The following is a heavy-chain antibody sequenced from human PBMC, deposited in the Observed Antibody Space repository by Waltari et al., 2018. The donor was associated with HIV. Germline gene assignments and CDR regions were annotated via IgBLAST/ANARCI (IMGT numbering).Heavy chain of an antibody. CDR2: LYSRGST. V-gene: IGHV4-61*02. CDR3: ARDSSDYYYGLDV. D-gene: IGHD6-6*01. J-gene: IGHJ6*02. Sequence: QVKLQESGPGLVNPSQTLSLTCTVPGCSISSGSYYWSWVRQPAGKGLEWIGRLYSRGSTNYNPSLKSRVTISADTSKNQFSLKLNSVTAADTAVYFCARDSSDYYYGLDVWGQGTTVTVSS. CDR1: GCSISSGSYY.